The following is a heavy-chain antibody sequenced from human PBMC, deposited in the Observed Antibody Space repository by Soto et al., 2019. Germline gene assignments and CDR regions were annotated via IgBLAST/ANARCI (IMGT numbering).Heavy chain of an antibody. V-gene: IGHV1-69*15. CDR1: GGTFSNYA. CDR2: IIPIFCTT. D-gene: IGHD5-12*01. J-gene: IGHJ5*02. Sequence: QVQLVQSGAEVKKPGSSVKVSCKASGGTFSNYAITWVRQAPGQGLEWVGRIIPIFCTTNVTQKFQGRVTITADEYTTTANMELSGLRSDDKAVYYCAKDGGADGYFGNWLDPWGQGTLVTVSS. CDR3: AKDGGADGYFGNWLDP.